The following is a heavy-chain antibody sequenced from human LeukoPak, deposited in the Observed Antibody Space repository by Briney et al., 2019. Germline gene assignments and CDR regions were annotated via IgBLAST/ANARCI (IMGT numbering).Heavy chain of an antibody. CDR2: ISGSSGST. CDR1: GFTFSSHA. J-gene: IGHJ4*02. Sequence: GGSLRLSCTASGFTFSSHAMNWVRQAPGKGLEWVSGISGSSGSTYYADSVKGRFTISRDNAKNSLYLQMNSLRAEDTAVYYCATLGGRWLQFFDYWGQGTLVTVSS. V-gene: IGHV3-23*01. CDR3: ATLGGRWLQFFDY. D-gene: IGHD5-24*01.